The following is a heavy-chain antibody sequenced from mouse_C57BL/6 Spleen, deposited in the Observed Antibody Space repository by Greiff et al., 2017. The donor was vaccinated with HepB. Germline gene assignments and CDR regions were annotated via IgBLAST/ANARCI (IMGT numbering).Heavy chain of an antibody. D-gene: IGHD1-1*01. Sequence: VQLQQSGPVLVKPGASVKMSCKASGYTFTDYYMNWVKQSHGKSLEWVGVINPYNGGTSYNQKFKGKATLTVDKSSSTADMELNSLTSEDSAVYYCASALLPYWGQGTTLTVSS. CDR3: ASALLPY. V-gene: IGHV1-19*01. CDR1: GYTFTDYY. CDR2: INPYNGGT. J-gene: IGHJ2*01.